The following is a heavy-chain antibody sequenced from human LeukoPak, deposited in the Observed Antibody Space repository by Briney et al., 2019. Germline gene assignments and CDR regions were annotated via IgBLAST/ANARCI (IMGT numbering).Heavy chain of an antibody. CDR2: VGGNGPT. V-gene: IGHV3-23*01. CDR3: VKDSWSRNGIYDPFDI. CDR1: GFTFSNAW. Sequence: GGSLRLSCAASGFTFSNAWMNWVRQAPGKGLEWVSHVGGNGPTYYTDSVKGRFIISRDNSKNTLSLQMNSLRLEDTAIYYCVKDSWSRNGIYDPFDIWGQGTMVTVSS. J-gene: IGHJ3*02. D-gene: IGHD2-8*01.